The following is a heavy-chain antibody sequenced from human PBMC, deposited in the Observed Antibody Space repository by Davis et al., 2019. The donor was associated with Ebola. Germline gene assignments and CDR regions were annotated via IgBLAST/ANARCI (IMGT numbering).Heavy chain of an antibody. D-gene: IGHD4-23*01. CDR1: GYSFTNFW. Sequence: GESLKISCKGSGYSFTNFWIGWVRQMPGKGLEWMGIIYPGDSQTRYSPSFQGQVTISADKSITTAYLQWSSLKASDTAIYYCARLSTVVTHSGMDVWGQGTTVTVSS. CDR3: ARLSTVVTHSGMDV. V-gene: IGHV5-51*01. CDR2: IYPGDSQT. J-gene: IGHJ6*02.